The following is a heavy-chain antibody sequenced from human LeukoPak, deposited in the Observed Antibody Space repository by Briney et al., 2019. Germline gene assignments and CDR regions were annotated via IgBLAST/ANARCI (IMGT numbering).Heavy chain of an antibody. D-gene: IGHD6-13*01. CDR2: IYYSGST. V-gene: IGHV4-39*02. CDR1: GGSISSSSYY. Sequence: SETLSLTCTVSGGSISSSSYYWGWIRQPPGKGLEWIGNIYYSGSTYCNPSLKSRVTISVDTSKNQFSLKLSSVTAADTAVYYCAREGSSPVWGQGTLVTVSS. J-gene: IGHJ4*02. CDR3: AREGSSPV.